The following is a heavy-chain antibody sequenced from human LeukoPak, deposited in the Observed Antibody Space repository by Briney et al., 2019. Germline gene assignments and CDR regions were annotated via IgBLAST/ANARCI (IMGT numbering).Heavy chain of an antibody. CDR3: ARENPPHPFTYYYDSSGYRASYMDV. J-gene: IGHJ6*03. CDR2: ISSSSSTI. CDR1: GFTFSSYS. V-gene: IGHV3-48*01. D-gene: IGHD3-22*01. Sequence: GGSLRLSCAASGFTFSSYSMNWVRQAPGKGLEWVSYISSSSSTIYYADSVKGRFTIPRDNAKNSLYLQMNSLRAEDTAVYYCARENPPHPFTYYYDSSGYRASYMDVWGKGTTVTVSS.